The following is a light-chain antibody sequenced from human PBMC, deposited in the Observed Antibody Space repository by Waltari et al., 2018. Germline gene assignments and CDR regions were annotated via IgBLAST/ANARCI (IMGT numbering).Light chain of an antibody. V-gene: IGKV3-20*01. CDR3: QKYGSLPAT. CDR1: QSIGRF. J-gene: IGKJ1*01. Sequence: EIMLTQSPGTLSLSPGERATLSCRASQSIGRFLAWYQQKPGQAPRLLIYDASTRATGIPDRFSGSGSGTDFSRTISRLEPEDIAVYYCQKYGSLPATFGQGTKVEIK. CDR2: DAS.